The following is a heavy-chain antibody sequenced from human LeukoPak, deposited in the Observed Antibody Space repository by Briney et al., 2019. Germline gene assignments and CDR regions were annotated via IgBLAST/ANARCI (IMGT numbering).Heavy chain of an antibody. D-gene: IGHD2-2*02. CDR2: ISYDGSKK. V-gene: IGHV3-30-3*01. CDR3: AGCSSTSCYSGLYGMDV. CDR1: GFTFSSYA. J-gene: IGHJ6*02. Sequence: PGGSLRLSCAASGFTFSSYAMHWVRQAPGKGLEWVAVISYDGSKKYYADSVKGRFTISRDNSKNTLYLQMNSLRAEDTAVYYCAGCSSTSCYSGLYGMDVWGQGTTVTVSS.